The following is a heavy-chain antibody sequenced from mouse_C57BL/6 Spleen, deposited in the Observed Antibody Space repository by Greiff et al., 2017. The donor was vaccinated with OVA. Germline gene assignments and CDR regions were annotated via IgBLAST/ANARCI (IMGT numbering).Heavy chain of an antibody. Sequence: EVKLMESGPELVKPGASVKISCKASGYSFTGYYMNWVKQSPEKSLEWIGEINPSTGGTTYNQKFKAKATLTVDKSSSTAYMQLKSLTSEDSAVYYCALVTTVVADFDYWGQGTTLTVSS. CDR1: GYSFTGYY. CDR2: INPSTGGT. D-gene: IGHD1-1*01. V-gene: IGHV1-42*01. J-gene: IGHJ2*01. CDR3: ALVTTVVADFDY.